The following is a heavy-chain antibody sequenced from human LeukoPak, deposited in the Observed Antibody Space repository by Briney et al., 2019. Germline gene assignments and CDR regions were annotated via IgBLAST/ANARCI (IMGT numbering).Heavy chain of an antibody. D-gene: IGHD3-16*01. V-gene: IGHV3-30*18. Sequence: GGSLRLSCAASGFTFSNYGIHWVRQAPVKGLEWVAVISYDGNIKYYADSVKGRFTISRDNSKNTVYLQMNSLRAEDTALYYCAKGSEYLWGSLESNYFYYMDVWGIGTTVTVSS. J-gene: IGHJ6*03. CDR3: AKGSEYLWGSLESNYFYYMDV. CDR1: GFTFSNYG. CDR2: ISYDGNIK.